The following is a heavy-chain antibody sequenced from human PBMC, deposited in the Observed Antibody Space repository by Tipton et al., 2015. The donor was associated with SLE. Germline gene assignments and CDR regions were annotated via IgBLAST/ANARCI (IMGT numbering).Heavy chain of an antibody. CDR1: GGSISSYY. D-gene: IGHD4-23*01. J-gene: IGHJ4*02. CDR3: ATPRGNSVRYDY. V-gene: IGHV4-59*01. CDR2: IYYSGST. Sequence: LRLSCTVSGGSISSYYWSWIRQPPGKGLEWIGYIYYSGSTNYNPSLKSRVTISVDTSKNQFSLKLSSVTAADTAVYYCATPRGNSVRYDYWGQGTLVTVSS.